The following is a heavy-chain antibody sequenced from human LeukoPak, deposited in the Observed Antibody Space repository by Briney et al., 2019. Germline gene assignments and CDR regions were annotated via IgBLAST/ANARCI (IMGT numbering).Heavy chain of an antibody. D-gene: IGHD6-13*01. Sequence: PGGSLRLSCVASGFTFSSYWMTWVRQAPGKGLEWVANIKTDGSQIYYVDSVKGRFTISRDNSKNTLYLQMNSLRAEDTAVYYCAKDIWSIAAAGTGYYYYYMDVWGKGTTVTISS. CDR2: IKTDGSQI. CDR3: AKDIWSIAAAGTGYYYYYMDV. V-gene: IGHV3-7*01. CDR1: GFTFSSYW. J-gene: IGHJ6*03.